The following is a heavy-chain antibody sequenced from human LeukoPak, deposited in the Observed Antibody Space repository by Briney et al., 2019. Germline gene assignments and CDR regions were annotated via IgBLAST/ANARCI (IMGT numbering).Heavy chain of an antibody. CDR1: GGSITSTNY. J-gene: IGHJ4*02. Sequence: SGTLSLTCGVSGGSITSTNYWTWVRQPPGKGLEWIGEVNLQGSTNYNPSLMGRVAISVDMSENHIPLQLTSVTAADTAVYYCAKLTPYSGSPLGDYWGQGTLVTVSS. CDR3: AKLTPYSGSPLGDY. CDR2: VNLQGST. D-gene: IGHD1-26*01. V-gene: IGHV4-4*02.